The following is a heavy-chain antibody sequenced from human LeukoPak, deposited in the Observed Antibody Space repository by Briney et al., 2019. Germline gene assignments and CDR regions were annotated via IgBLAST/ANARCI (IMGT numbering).Heavy chain of an antibody. CDR3: AGGEYAGY. D-gene: IGHD4-17*01. CDR2: IKQDGSEQ. J-gene: IGHJ4*02. V-gene: IGHV3-7*01. Sequence: PGGSLRLSCAASGFSFSAYWMNWVRQAPGSGLEWVGNIKQDGSEQYYVDSVKGRFTISRDNAKNSLYLQMNSLRAEDTAVYYCAGGEYAGYWGQGTLVTVSS. CDR1: GFSFSAYW.